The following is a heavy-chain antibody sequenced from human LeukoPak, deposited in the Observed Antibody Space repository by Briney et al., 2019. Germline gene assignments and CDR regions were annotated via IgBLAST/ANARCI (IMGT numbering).Heavy chain of an antibody. CDR3: ARDKGYSYGYTYQNAFDI. Sequence: ASVKVSCKASGYTFTGYYMHWVRQAPGQGLEWMGRINPNSGGTNYAQKFQGRVTMTRDTSISTAYMELSGLRSDDTAVYYCARDKGYSYGYTYQNAFDIWGQGTMVTVSS. CDR1: GYTFTGYY. CDR2: INPNSGGT. J-gene: IGHJ3*02. V-gene: IGHV1-2*06. D-gene: IGHD5-18*01.